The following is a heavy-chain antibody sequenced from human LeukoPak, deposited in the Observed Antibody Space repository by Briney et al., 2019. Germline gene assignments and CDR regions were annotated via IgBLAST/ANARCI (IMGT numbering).Heavy chain of an antibody. CDR2: ISGSGGST. Sequence: GGSLRLPCAASGFTFSSYAMSWVRQAPGKGLEWVSAISGSGGSTYYADSVKGRFTISRDNSKNTLYLQMNSLRAEDTAVYYCAKDEITMVRGVIADYYGMDVWGQGTTVTVSS. D-gene: IGHD3-10*01. J-gene: IGHJ6*02. V-gene: IGHV3-23*01. CDR1: GFTFSSYA. CDR3: AKDEITMVRGVIADYYGMDV.